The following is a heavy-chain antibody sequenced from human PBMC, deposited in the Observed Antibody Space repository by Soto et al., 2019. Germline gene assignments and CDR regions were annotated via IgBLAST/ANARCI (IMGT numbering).Heavy chain of an antibody. J-gene: IGHJ4*02. CDR3: ARGATPIDS. CDR1: GYTFTNFG. V-gene: IGHV1-18*01. D-gene: IGHD2-15*01. Sequence: QVQLVQSGAEVKKPGASVKVSCKASGYTFTNFGISWVRQAPGQGLEWMGWISAYNGNTNYAQKFQGRVTMTTDTSTSTAYMAVRSLRFDDTAVYSSARGATPIDSWGQGTLVTVSS. CDR2: ISAYNGNT.